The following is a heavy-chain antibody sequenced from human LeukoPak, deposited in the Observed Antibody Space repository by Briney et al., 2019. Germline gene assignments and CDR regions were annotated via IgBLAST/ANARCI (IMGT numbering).Heavy chain of an antibody. CDR3: ASSIVVVVADAFDI. V-gene: IGHV4-34*01. J-gene: IGHJ3*02. CDR2: INHSGST. CDR1: GGSFSGYY. Sequence: KPSETLSLTCAVYGGSFSGYYWSRIRQPPGKGLEWIGEINHSGSTNYNPSLKSRVTISVDTSKNQFSLKLSSVTAADTAVYYCASSIVVVVADAFDIWGQGTMVTVSS. D-gene: IGHD2-15*01.